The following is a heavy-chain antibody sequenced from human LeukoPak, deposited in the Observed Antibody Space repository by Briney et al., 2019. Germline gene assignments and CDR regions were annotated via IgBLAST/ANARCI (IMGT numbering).Heavy chain of an antibody. D-gene: IGHD3-10*01. J-gene: IGHJ4*02. CDR1: GYSIRSTYY. CDR3: ARDATGMGNYFNY. CDR2: IHHSEST. V-gene: IGHV4-38-2*02. Sequence: SETLSLTCTVSGYSIRSTYYWGWIRQPPGKGLEWIGSIHHSESTYYNPSLKSRVTISVDTSRNQFSLKLSSVTAADTAVYYCARDATGMGNYFNYWGQGTLVTVSS.